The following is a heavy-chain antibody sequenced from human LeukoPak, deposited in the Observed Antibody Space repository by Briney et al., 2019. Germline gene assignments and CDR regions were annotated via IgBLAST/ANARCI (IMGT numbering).Heavy chain of an antibody. CDR3: ARDVGATPGYFDY. Sequence: SETLSLTCTVSGGSISTYYWSWIRQPPGKGLEWIGYIFYSGSTNYNPSLKSRVTISVDTSKNQFSLKLSSVTAADTAVCYCARDVGATPGYFDYWGQGTLVTVSS. D-gene: IGHD1-26*01. J-gene: IGHJ4*02. CDR2: IFYSGST. V-gene: IGHV4-59*01. CDR1: GGSISTYY.